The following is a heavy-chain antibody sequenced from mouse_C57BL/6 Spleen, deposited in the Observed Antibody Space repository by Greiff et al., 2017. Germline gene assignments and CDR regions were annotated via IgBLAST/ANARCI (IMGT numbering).Heavy chain of an antibody. CDR2: IDPSDSYT. J-gene: IGHJ3*01. Sequence: QVQLKQPGAELVMPGASVKLSCKASGYTFPSYWMHWVKQRPGQGLEWIGEIDPSDSYTNYNQKFKGKSTLTVDKSSSTAYMQRSSLTSEDSAVYYCARGLQTGFAYWGQGTLVTVSA. V-gene: IGHV1-69*01. CDR1: GYTFPSYW. CDR3: ARGLQTGFAY. D-gene: IGHD2-13*01.